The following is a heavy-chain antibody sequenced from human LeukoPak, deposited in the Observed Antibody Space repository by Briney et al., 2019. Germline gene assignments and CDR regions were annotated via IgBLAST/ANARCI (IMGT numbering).Heavy chain of an antibody. J-gene: IGHJ4*02. V-gene: IGHV3-30*04. D-gene: IGHD4-17*01. CDR2: ISYDGSNK. Sequence: PGGSLRLSCAASGFTFSSYAMHWVRQAPGKGLEWVAVISYDGSNKYYADSVKGRFTISRDNSKNTLYLQMNSLRAEDTAVYYCARSPYGDYGYFDYGAQGTLVTVSS. CDR3: ARSPYGDYGYFDY. CDR1: GFTFSSYA.